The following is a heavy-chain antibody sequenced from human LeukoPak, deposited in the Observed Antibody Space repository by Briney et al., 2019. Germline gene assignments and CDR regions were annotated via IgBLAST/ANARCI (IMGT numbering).Heavy chain of an antibody. CDR3: ASHIAAAGFPFDY. CDR1: EFTFSVYT. V-gene: IGHV3-30*09. J-gene: IGHJ4*02. D-gene: IGHD6-13*01. Sequence: PGGSLRLSCAASEFTFSVYTMHWVRQSPGKGLEWVSVISYDGRSKYYAGSVKGRFAISRDNSKSRLFLQMNNLTDEDTAIYYCASHIAAAGFPFDYWGQGTLVIVSS. CDR2: ISYDGRSK.